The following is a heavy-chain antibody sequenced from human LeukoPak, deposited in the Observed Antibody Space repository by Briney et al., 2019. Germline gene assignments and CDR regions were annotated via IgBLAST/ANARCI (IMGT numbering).Heavy chain of an antibody. CDR1: GLTFRNYA. CDR3: AIDTSIGKYGTNGVCSPFDY. D-gene: IGHD2-8*01. Sequence: PGGSLRLSCVASGLTFRNYAMSWVRQAPGQGLEWVSVISDSGDYTSYADSVRGRFTISRDNSRNTLYLEMISLRPEDTAVYYCAIDTSIGKYGTNGVCSPFDYWGQGTLVTVSS. V-gene: IGHV3-23*01. CDR2: ISDSGDYT. J-gene: IGHJ4*02.